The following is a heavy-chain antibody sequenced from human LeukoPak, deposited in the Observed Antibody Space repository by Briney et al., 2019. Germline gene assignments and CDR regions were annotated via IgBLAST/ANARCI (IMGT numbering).Heavy chain of an antibody. CDR3: ARDIYGDHDY. J-gene: IGHJ4*02. CDR1: GFTFSNYW. V-gene: IGHV3-7*04. CDR2: INQDGSEK. D-gene: IGHD2-21*01. Sequence: GGSLRLSCAASGFTFSNYWMSWVRQAPGKGLEWVANINQDGSEKSYVDSVEGRFTISRDNAKKSLYLHVNSLRAEDTAVYYCARDIYGDHDYWGQGTLLTVSS.